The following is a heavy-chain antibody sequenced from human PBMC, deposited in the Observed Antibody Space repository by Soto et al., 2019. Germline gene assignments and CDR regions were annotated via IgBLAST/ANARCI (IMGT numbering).Heavy chain of an antibody. CDR3: AADHFYYGSGSYTSHMDV. CDR2: IIAGSGNT. V-gene: IGHV1-18*01. Sequence: ASVKVSCKASGYTFTSYGISWVRQAPGQGLEWMGWIIAGSGNTNYAQKFQERVTMTRDTSTSTAYMELSSLRSEDTAVYYCAADHFYYGSGSYTSHMDVWGQGTTVTVSS. J-gene: IGHJ6*02. CDR1: GYTFTSYG. D-gene: IGHD3-10*01.